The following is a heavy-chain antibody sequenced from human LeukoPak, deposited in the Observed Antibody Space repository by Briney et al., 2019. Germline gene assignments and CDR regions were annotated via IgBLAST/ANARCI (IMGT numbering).Heavy chain of an antibody. CDR3: ARGLWFGDENPPYFDY. J-gene: IGHJ4*02. Sequence: SETLSLTCTVSGGSISSSNYYWSWIRQPAGKGLEWIGRIYTSGSTNYNPSLKSRVTISVDTSKNQFSLKLSPVTAADTAVYYCARGLWFGDENPPYFDYWGQGTLVTVSS. V-gene: IGHV4-61*02. D-gene: IGHD3-10*01. CDR2: IYTSGST. CDR1: GGSISSSNYY.